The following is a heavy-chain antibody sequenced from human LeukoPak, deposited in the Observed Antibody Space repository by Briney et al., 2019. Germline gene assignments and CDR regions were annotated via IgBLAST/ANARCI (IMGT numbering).Heavy chain of an antibody. CDR2: FDPEDGET. CDR1: GYTLTELS. J-gene: IGHJ4*02. CDR3: ARDLRYDSSGYYYSFDY. D-gene: IGHD3-22*01. V-gene: IGHV1-24*01. Sequence: ASVKVSCKVSGYTLTELSMHWVRQAPGKGLEWMGGFDPEDGETIYAQKFQGRVTITADKSTSTAYMELSSLRSEDTAVYYCARDLRYDSSGYYYSFDYWGQGTLVTVSS.